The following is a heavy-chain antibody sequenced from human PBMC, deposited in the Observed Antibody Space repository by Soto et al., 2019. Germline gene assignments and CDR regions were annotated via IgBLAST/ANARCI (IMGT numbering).Heavy chain of an antibody. CDR2: IYYSGCT. Sequence: PSETLSLTCTVSGGSISSYYWSWIRQPPGKGLEWIGYIYYSGCTNYNPSLKSRVTISVDTSKNQFSLKLSSVTAADTAVYYCARGGDYVSRLFDYWGQGTQVTVSS. CDR1: GGSISSYY. J-gene: IGHJ4*02. D-gene: IGHD2-21*02. CDR3: ARGGDYVSRLFDY. V-gene: IGHV4-59*01.